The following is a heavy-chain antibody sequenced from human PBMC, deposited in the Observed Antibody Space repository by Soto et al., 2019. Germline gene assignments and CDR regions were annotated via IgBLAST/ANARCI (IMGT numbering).Heavy chain of an antibody. V-gene: IGHV3-33*01. CDR1: GFIFRGYA. J-gene: IGHJ6*03. CDR2: IWYDGSKK. CDR3: GRGKGPYYYYMDV. Sequence: GGSLRLSCAASGFIFRGYAMHWVRQAPGKGLEWVAVIWYDGSKKYYVDSVKGRLTISRDNSNNMLFLQMNTLRADDTAVYYCGRGKGPYYYYMDVWGKGTTVTVSS.